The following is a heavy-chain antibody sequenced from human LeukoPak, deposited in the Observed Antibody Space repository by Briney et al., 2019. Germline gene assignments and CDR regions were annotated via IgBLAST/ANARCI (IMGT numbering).Heavy chain of an antibody. D-gene: IGHD2-2*01. J-gene: IGHJ5*02. CDR3: AKGGFYCTSTSCYAANWFDP. Sequence: PGGSLRLSCEASGFSFSEYAMSWVRQAPGKGLEWVSSLSGSGGDTFYADSVKGRFTISRDNSKSTVYLQMNSLRAEDTAVYHCAKGGFYCTSTSCYAANWFDPWGQGTLVTVSS. CDR2: LSGSGGDT. V-gene: IGHV3-23*01. CDR1: GFSFSEYA.